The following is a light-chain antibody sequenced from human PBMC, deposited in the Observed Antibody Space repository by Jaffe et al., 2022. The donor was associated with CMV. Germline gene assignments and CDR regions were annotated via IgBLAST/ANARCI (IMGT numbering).Light chain of an antibody. V-gene: IGKV1-33*01. J-gene: IGKJ3*01. CDR3: QQYDSLPLFT. CDR1: QDINNF. Sequence: DIQMTQSPSSLSASVGDRVTITCQASQDINNFLNWYQQKPGKAPKLLIYDVSHLETGVPSRFSGSGSGTHFTFTISSLQPEDVATYFCQQYDSLPLFTFGPGTKVDLK. CDR2: DVS.